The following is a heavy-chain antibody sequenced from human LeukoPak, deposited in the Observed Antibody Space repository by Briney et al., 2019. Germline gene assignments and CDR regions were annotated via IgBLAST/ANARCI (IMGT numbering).Heavy chain of an antibody. Sequence: QPGGSLRLSCAASGFTVSSNYMSWVRQAPGKGLEWVSVIYSGGSTYYADSVKGRFTISRDNSKNTLYLQMNSLRTEDTAVYYCARKPSSSHYYYYYYMDVWGKGTTVTVSS. J-gene: IGHJ6*03. CDR3: ARKPSSSHYYYYYYMDV. D-gene: IGHD6-6*01. CDR1: GFTVSSNY. V-gene: IGHV3-66*02. CDR2: IYSGGST.